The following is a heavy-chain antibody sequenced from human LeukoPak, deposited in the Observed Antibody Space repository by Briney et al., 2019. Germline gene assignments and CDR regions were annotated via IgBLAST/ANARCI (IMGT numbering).Heavy chain of an antibody. CDR1: SGSISSSSYY. Sequence: SETLSLTCIVSSGSISSSSYYWGWIRQPPGKGLGWVGSIYYTGATYYNPSLERRVAISVDTSKNQFSLKLTSVTAADTAVDFCGRHPWATKPGSFDIWGQGTMVTVSS. D-gene: IGHD5-24*01. CDR3: GRHPWATKPGSFDI. V-gene: IGHV4-39*01. J-gene: IGHJ3*02. CDR2: IYYTGAT.